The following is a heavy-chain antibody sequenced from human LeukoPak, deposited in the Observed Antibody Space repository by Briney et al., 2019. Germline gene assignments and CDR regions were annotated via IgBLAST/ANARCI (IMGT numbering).Heavy chain of an antibody. Sequence: SETLSLTCTVSGGSISSYYWSWIRQPPGKGLEWIGYIYYSGSTNYNPSLKSRVTISVDTPKKQFSLKLSSVTAADTAVYYCARHSHAFDIWGQGTLVTVSS. V-gene: IGHV4-59*08. D-gene: IGHD3-16*01. CDR1: GGSISSYY. CDR2: IYYSGST. CDR3: ARHSHAFDI. J-gene: IGHJ4*02.